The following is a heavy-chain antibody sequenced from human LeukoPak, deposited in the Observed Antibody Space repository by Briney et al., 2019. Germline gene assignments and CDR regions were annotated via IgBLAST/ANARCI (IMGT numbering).Heavy chain of an antibody. CDR1: GDSISSGDYY. CDR2: IYYSGST. Sequence: PSETLSLTCTVSGDSISSGDYYWSWIRQPPGKGLEWIAYIYYSGSTNYNPSLKSRVTISVDTSKNQFSLKLSSVTAADTAVYYCARVYYSNSYDYWYFDLWGRGTLVTVSS. D-gene: IGHD6-13*01. J-gene: IGHJ2*01. V-gene: IGHV4-61*08. CDR3: ARVYYSNSYDYWYFDL.